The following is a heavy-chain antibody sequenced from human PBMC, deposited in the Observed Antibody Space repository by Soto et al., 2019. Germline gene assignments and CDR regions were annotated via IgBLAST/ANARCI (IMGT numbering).Heavy chain of an antibody. CDR2: ISAYNGNT. Sequence: ASVKVSCKASGYTFTSYGISWVRQAPGQGLEWMGWISAYNGNTNYAQKLQGRVTMTTDTSTSTAYMELRSLRSDDTAVYYCARVPPSITMVRGVMVSRGPGGGSDYWGQGTLVTVSS. CDR1: GYTFTSYG. V-gene: IGHV1-18*01. J-gene: IGHJ4*02. D-gene: IGHD3-10*01. CDR3: ARVPPSITMVRGVMVSRGPGGGSDY.